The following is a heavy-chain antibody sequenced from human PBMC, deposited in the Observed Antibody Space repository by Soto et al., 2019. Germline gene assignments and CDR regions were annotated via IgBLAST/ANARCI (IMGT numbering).Heavy chain of an antibody. D-gene: IGHD6-19*01. CDR1: GGSFSGYY. CDR2: INHSGST. Sequence: QVQLQQWGAGLLKPSETLSLTCAVYGGSFSGYYWSWIRQPPVKGLEWIGEINHSGSTNYNPSLKGRVTISVDTSKNQFSLKLSSVTAADTAVYYCARARGGSSGWYADWFDPWGQGTLVTVSS. J-gene: IGHJ5*02. CDR3: ARARGGSSGWYADWFDP. V-gene: IGHV4-34*01.